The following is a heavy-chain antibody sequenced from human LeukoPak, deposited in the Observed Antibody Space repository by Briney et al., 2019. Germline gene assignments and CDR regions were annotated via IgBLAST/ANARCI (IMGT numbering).Heavy chain of an antibody. D-gene: IGHD2-2*03. J-gene: IGHJ6*02. CDR2: IIPILGIA. CDR3: ARPFGYCSSTSCYANYYYYGMDV. V-gene: IGHV1-69*04. Sequence: ASVKVSCKASGGTFISYAISWVRQAPGQGLEWMGRIIPILGIANYAQKFQGRVTITADKSTSTAYMELSSLRSEDTAVYYCARPFGYCSSTSCYANYYYYGMDVWGQGTTVTVSS. CDR1: GGTFISYA.